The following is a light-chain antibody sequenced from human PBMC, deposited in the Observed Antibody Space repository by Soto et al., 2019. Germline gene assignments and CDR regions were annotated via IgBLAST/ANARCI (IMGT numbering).Light chain of an antibody. Sequence: QPVLTQPPSASGTPGQRVTISCSGSSSNIGSNTVNWYQQLPGTAPKLLIYSNNQRPSGVTDRFSGSKSGTSASLAISGLQSEDEADYYCAAWDDILNGWVFGGGTKRTVL. V-gene: IGLV1-44*01. CDR1: SSNIGSNT. J-gene: IGLJ3*02. CDR2: SNN. CDR3: AAWDDILNGWV.